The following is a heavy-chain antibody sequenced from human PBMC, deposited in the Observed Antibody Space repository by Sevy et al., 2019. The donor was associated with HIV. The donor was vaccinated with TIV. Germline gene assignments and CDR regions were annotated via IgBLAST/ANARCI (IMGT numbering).Heavy chain of an antibody. V-gene: IGHV3-23*01. CDR2: ISGSGGST. D-gene: IGHD3-3*01. J-gene: IGHJ4*02. CDR3: AKDKDFWSHQPFDY. Sequence: LSLTCAASGFTFSSYAMSWVRQAPGKGLEWVSAISGSGGSTYYADSVKGRFTISRDNSKNTLYLQMNSLRAEDTTVYYCAKDKDFWSHQPFDYWGQGTLVTVSS. CDR1: GFTFSSYA.